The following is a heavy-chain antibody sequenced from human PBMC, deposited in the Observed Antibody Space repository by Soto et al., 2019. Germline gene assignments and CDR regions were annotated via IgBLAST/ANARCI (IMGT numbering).Heavy chain of an antibody. D-gene: IGHD2-2*01. J-gene: IGHJ4*02. V-gene: IGHV3-64D*06. CDR2: INSNGDST. CDR3: VKLGCSSTACYGHY. CDR1: GFAFSTDA. Sequence: GGSLRLCCSASGFAFSTDAMHWVRQAPGKGLEYVSAINSNGDSTYYADSVKGRFTISRDNSKNTLSLQMNSLRADDTAVYYCVKLGCSSTACYGHYWGQGT.